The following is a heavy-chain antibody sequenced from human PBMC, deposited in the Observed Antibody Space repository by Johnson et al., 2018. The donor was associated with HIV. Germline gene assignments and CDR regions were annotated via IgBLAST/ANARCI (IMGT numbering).Heavy chain of an antibody. D-gene: IGHD2-2*01. CDR2: IFSGGST. Sequence: EVQLVESGGGLVQPGGSLRLSCAASGFTFSSYAMSWVRQAPGKGLEWVSVIFSGGSTTYVDSVRGRFTISRDNSKNTLYLQMNSLRVEDAAIYYCARDEVDDGAFDVWGQGTMVTVSS. V-gene: IGHV3-66*01. J-gene: IGHJ3*01. CDR1: GFTFSSYA. CDR3: ARDEVDDGAFDV.